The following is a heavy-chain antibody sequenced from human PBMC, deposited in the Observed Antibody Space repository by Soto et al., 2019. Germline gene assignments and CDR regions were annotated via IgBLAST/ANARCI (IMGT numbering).Heavy chain of an antibody. D-gene: IGHD2-15*01. V-gene: IGHV1-58*02. CDR2: IVVGSNNR. J-gene: IGHJ6*02. CDR3: AAVQESPYSMGI. Sequence: QMQLVQSGPEVKKPGTSVKVSYKASGITFNRSAIQWVRQARGQRLEWVGWIVVGSNNRDYAQKFQERVTITSDMSTSTVYMELSSLSSEDTAVYYCAAVQESPYSMGIWGQGTTVTVSS. CDR1: GITFNRSA.